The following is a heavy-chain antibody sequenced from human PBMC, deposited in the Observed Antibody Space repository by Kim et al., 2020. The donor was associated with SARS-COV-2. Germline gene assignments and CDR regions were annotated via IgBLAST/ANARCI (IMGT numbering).Heavy chain of an antibody. Sequence: SETLSLTCAVSGGSISSGGYSWSWIRQPPGKGLEWIGYIYHSGSTYYNPSLKSRVTISVDRSKNQFSLKLSSVTAADTAVYYCARGEWAYRIANGFQHWGQGTLVTVSS. J-gene: IGHJ1*01. CDR1: GGSISSGGYS. V-gene: IGHV4-30-2*01. D-gene: IGHD3-16*01. CDR3: ARGEWAYRIANGFQH. CDR2: IYHSGST.